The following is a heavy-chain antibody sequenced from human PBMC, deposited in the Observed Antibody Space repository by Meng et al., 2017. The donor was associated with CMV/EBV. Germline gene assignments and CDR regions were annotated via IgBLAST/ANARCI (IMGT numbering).Heavy chain of an antibody. V-gene: IGHV3-7*01. CDR3: ARDIVVVPAARTNYYYYYGMDV. CDR2: IKQDGSEK. CDR1: GFTFSSFW. J-gene: IGHJ6*02. D-gene: IGHD2-2*01. Sequence: GESLKIFCAASGFTFSSFWMRWVRQAPGKGLEWVANIKQDGSEKYYVDSVKGRFTISRDNAKNSLYLQMNSLRAEDTAVYYCARDIVVVPAARTNYYYYYGMDVWGQGTTVTVSS.